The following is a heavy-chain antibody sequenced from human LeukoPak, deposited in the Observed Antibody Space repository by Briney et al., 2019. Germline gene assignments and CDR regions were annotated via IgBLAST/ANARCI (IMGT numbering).Heavy chain of an antibody. CDR1: GGTFSSYA. CDR2: IIPILGIA. Sequence: SVKVSCKASGGTFSSYAISWVRQAPGQGLEWMGRIIPILGIANYAQKFQGRVTITADKSTSTAYMELSSLRSEDTAVYYCARDRRITIFGVVPDYYYYGMDVWGQGTTVTVSS. D-gene: IGHD3-3*01. V-gene: IGHV1-69*04. CDR3: ARDRRITIFGVVPDYYYYGMDV. J-gene: IGHJ6*02.